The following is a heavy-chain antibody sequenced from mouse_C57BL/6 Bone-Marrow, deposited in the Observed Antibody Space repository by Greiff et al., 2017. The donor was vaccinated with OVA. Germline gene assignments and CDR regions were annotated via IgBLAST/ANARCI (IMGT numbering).Heavy chain of an antibody. CDR1: GFSLTSYG. J-gene: IGHJ1*03. CDR3: ARHPLGRGGYWYFDV. D-gene: IGHD4-1*01. CDR2: IWSDGST. V-gene: IGHV2-6-1*01. Sequence: VKLQESGPGLVAPSQSLSITCTVSGFSLTSYGVHWVRQPPGKGLEWLVVIWSDGSTTYNSALKSRLSISKDNSKSQVFLKMNSLQTDDTAMYYCARHPLGRGGYWYFDVWGTGTTVTVSS.